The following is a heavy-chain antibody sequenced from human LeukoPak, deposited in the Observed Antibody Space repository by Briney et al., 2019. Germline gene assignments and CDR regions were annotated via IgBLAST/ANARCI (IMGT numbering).Heavy chain of an antibody. V-gene: IGHV3-21*01. CDR2: ISSSSRYI. J-gene: IGHJ4*02. CDR3: AIGANPDFDY. Sequence: PGGSLRLSCAASGFTFSSYSMNWVRQAPGKGLEWVSSISSSSRYIYYADSVKGRFTISRDNAKNSLYLQMNSLRAEDTAVYYCAIGANPDFDYWGQGTLVTVSS. D-gene: IGHD3-16*01. CDR1: GFTFSSYS.